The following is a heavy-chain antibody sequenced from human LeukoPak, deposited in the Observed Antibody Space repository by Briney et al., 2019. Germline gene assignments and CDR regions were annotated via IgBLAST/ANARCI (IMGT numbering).Heavy chain of an antibody. CDR2: IASYGSRT. CDR3: ARAFGGSYSSTVDY. V-gene: IGHV3-74*01. CDR1: GFTFSSYW. J-gene: IGHJ4*02. D-gene: IGHD1-26*01. Sequence: PGGSLRLSCAASGFTFSSYWMNWVRQAPGKGLVWDSRIASYGSRTTYADSVKGRFSISRDNPKSTLYLQMNSQIPEDTAVYYCARAFGGSYSSTVDYWGQGTLVTVSS.